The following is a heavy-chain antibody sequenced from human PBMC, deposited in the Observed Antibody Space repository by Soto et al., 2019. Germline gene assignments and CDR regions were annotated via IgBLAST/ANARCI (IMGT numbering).Heavy chain of an antibody. CDR2: IYWDDEK. CDR3: AHRLDASSDDAFAI. D-gene: IGHD6-6*01. Sequence: QITLKESGPTLVKPTQTLTLTCTFSGFSLTTSGVGVGWIRQPPGKALEWLALIYWDDEKRYSPSLQSRLTITKDTSKNQVDLTVTNMNPADTGTYYCAHRLDASSDDAFAIWGQGTMVYVSS. J-gene: IGHJ3*02. CDR1: GFSLTTSGVG. V-gene: IGHV2-5*02.